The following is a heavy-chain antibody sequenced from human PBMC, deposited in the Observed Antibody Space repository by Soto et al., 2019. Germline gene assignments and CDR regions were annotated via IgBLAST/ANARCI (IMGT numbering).Heavy chain of an antibody. CDR2: ISAYNGNT. CDR3: ARGPGDSGRYSSSWAPLFY. Sequence: GASVKVSCKASGYSFASYGISWVRQAPGQGLEWMGWISAYNGNTNYAQKLQGRVTMTTDTSTSTAYMELRSLRSDDTAVYYCARGPGDSGRYSSSWAPLFYWGQGTLVTVSS. V-gene: IGHV1-18*04. J-gene: IGHJ4*02. D-gene: IGHD6-13*01. CDR1: GYSFASYG.